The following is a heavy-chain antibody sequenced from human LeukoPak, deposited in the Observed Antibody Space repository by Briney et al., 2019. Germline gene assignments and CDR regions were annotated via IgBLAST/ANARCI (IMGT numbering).Heavy chain of an antibody. CDR2: IYSGGST. D-gene: IGHD1-26*01. CDR3: ASMQWELLDAFDI. J-gene: IGHJ3*02. Sequence: PGGSLRLSCAASGFTASSNYMSWVRQAPGKGLEWVSVIYSGGSTYYADSVKGRFTISRDNAKNSLYLQMNSLRAEDTAVYYCASMQWELLDAFDIWGQGTMVTVSS. V-gene: IGHV3-66*01. CDR1: GFTASSNY.